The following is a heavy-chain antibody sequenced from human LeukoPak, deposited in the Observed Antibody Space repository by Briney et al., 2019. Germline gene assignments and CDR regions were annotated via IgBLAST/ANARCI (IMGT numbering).Heavy chain of an antibody. Sequence: SETLSLTCTASGGSISSGSCVWSWMPQPGGEGREWIGLFYTSGSTNDNPSIKSRVTVSVDTSKNQFTLKLISAPDPATAYYYCASGRIVVDAFVIWGEGTMVTVSS. CDR2: FYTSGST. V-gene: IGHV4-61*02. CDR3: ASGRIVVDAFVI. CDR1: GGSISSGSCV. D-gene: IGHD1-26*01. J-gene: IGHJ3*02.